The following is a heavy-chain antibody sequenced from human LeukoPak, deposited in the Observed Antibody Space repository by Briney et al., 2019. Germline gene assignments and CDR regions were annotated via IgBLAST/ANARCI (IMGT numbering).Heavy chain of an antibody. J-gene: IGHJ4*02. V-gene: IGHV4-34*01. D-gene: IGHD1-14*01. CDR2: INHSGST. CDR1: GGSFSGYY. Sequence: PSETLSLTCAVYGGSFSGYYWSWIRQPPGKGLEWIGEINHSGSTNYNPSLKSRVTISVDTSKNQFSLKLSSVTAADTAVYYCARGPRIFDCWGQGTLVTVSS. CDR3: ARGPRIFDC.